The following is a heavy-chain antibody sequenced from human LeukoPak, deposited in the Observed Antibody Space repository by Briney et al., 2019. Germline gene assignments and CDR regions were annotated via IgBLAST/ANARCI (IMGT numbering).Heavy chain of an antibody. J-gene: IGHJ4*02. V-gene: IGHV4-61*02. Sequence: SQTLSLTCTVSGGSISSGSYYWSWIRQPAGKGLEWIGRIYTSGSTNYNPSLKSRVTISVDTSKNQFSLKLSSVTAADTAVYYCARVKPSSGDYVWGSYRFDYWGQGTLVTVSS. D-gene: IGHD3-16*02. CDR1: GGSISSGSYY. CDR3: ARVKPSSGDYVWGSYRFDY. CDR2: IYTSGST.